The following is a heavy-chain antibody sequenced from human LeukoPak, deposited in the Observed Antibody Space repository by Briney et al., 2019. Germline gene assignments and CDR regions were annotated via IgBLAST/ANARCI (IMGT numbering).Heavy chain of an antibody. V-gene: IGHV1-69*04. CDR3: ARGRYSSGGGLDY. J-gene: IGHJ4*02. D-gene: IGHD6-19*01. CDR2: IIPTLGIA. CDR1: GGTFSSYA. Sequence: GASVKVSCKASGGTFSSYAISWVRQAPGQGLERMGRIIPTLGIANYAQKFQGRVTITADKSTSTAYMELSSLRSEDTAVYYCARGRYSSGGGLDYWGQGTLVTVSS.